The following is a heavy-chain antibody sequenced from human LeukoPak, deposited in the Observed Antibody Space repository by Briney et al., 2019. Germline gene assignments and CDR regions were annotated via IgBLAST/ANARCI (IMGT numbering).Heavy chain of an antibody. CDR1: GFTFSNYG. V-gene: IGHV3-30*02. CDR3: ARRAGAYSHPYDY. D-gene: IGHD4/OR15-4a*01. J-gene: IGHJ4*02. CDR2: IRNDGSDK. Sequence: GGSLRLSCAASGFTFSNYGIHWVRQAPGKGLEWVGFIRNDGSDKYYADSLRGRFTISRDNSKNTLYLQMNSLGAEDTAVYYCARRAGAYSHPYDYWGQGTLVTVSS.